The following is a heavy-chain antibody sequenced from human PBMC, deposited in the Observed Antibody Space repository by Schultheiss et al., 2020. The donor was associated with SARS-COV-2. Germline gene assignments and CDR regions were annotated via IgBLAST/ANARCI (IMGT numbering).Heavy chain of an antibody. Sequence: ASVKVSCKASGYTFTSYGISWVRQAPGQGLEWMGWISAYNGNTNYAQKLQGRVTMTTDTSTSTAYMELRSLRSDDTAVYYCASHGSYDSSGYYSYWGQGTLVTVSS. CDR2: ISAYNGNT. J-gene: IGHJ4*02. CDR1: GYTFTSYG. CDR3: ASHGSYDSSGYYSY. D-gene: IGHD3-22*01. V-gene: IGHV1-18*01.